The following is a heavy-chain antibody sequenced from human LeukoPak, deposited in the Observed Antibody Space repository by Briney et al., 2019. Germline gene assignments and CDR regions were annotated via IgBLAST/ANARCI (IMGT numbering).Heavy chain of an antibody. CDR1: GFTFSSYA. CDR2: ISYDGSNK. J-gene: IGHJ6*02. Sequence: GRSLRLSCAASGFTFSSYAMHWVRQAPGKGLEWVAVISYDGSNKYYADSVKGRFTISRDNSKNTLYLQMNSLRAEDTAVYYCARGKFLHGMDVWGQGTTVTVSS. V-gene: IGHV3-30-3*01. CDR3: ARGKFLHGMDV.